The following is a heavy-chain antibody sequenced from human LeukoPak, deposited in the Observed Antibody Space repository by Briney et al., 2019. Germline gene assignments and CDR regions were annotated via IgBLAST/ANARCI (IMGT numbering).Heavy chain of an antibody. J-gene: IGHJ4*02. V-gene: IGHV1-18*01. D-gene: IGHD1-26*01. CDR2: ISAYYGNT. Sequence: ASVKVSCKASGYTFTSYGISWVRQAPGQGLEWMGRISAYYGNTNYAQKLQGRVTMTTDTSTSTAYMELRSLRSDDTAVYYCARVRNRSDYFDYWGQGTLVTVSS. CDR1: GYTFTSYG. CDR3: ARVRNRSDYFDY.